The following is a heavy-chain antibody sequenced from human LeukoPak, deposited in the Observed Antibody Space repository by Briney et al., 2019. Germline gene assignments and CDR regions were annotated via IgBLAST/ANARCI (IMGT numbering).Heavy chain of an antibody. Sequence: GGSLRLSCAASGFTFSSYSMNWVRQAPGKGLEWGSSISSSSSYIYYADSVKGRFTISRDNAKNSLYLQMNSLRAEDTAVYYCARGPLAAAGDYWGQGTLVTVSS. V-gene: IGHV3-21*01. CDR3: ARGPLAAAGDY. J-gene: IGHJ4*02. CDR1: GFTFSSYS. D-gene: IGHD6-13*01. CDR2: ISSSSSYI.